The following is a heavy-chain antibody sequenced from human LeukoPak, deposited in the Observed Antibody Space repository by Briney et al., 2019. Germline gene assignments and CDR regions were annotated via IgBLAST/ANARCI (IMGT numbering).Heavy chain of an antibody. CDR1: GFTFSSYA. CDR3: AKDVSRILTGARNYFDS. J-gene: IGHJ4*02. CDR2: IRYDERNK. D-gene: IGHD3-9*01. Sequence: GGSLRLSCAASGFTFSSYAMHWVRQAPGKGLEWVAFIRYDERNKYYSDSVKGRFTISRDDSKNTLYLQMNSLRAEDTAVYYCAKDVSRILTGARNYFDSWGQGTLVTVSS. V-gene: IGHV3-30*02.